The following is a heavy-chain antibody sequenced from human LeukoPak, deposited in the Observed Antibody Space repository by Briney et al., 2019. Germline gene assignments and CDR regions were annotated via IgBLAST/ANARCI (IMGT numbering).Heavy chain of an antibody. V-gene: IGHV1-69*13. Sequence: ASVKVSCKASGGTFSSYAISWVRQAPGQGLEWMGGIIPIFGTANYAQKFQGRVTITADESTSTAYMELSSLRSEDTAVYYCARGPLSYCSSTSCYAGYFDYWGQGTLVTVSS. CDR3: ARGPLSYCSSTSCYAGYFDY. CDR1: GGTFSSYA. D-gene: IGHD2-2*01. CDR2: IIPIFGTA. J-gene: IGHJ4*02.